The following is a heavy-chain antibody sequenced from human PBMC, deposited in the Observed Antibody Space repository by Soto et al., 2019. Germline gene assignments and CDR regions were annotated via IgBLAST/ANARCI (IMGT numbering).Heavy chain of an antibody. CDR1: GYSFTSYA. D-gene: IGHD2-15*01. J-gene: IGHJ3*02. Sequence: QVQLVQSGAEVKKPGASVKVSCKVSGYSFTSYAITWVRQAPGQGLEWLGWISAYNGDTNYAQSLQGRVTMSTDTSSNIAYMELRSLTSDDTAVFYCARGSFCPSSSCYPLKYAFDRWGQGTMVTVSS. CDR2: ISAYNGDT. V-gene: IGHV1-18*01. CDR3: ARGSFCPSSSCYPLKYAFDR.